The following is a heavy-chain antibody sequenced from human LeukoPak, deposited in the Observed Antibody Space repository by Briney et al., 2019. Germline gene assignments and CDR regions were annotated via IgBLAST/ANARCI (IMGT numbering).Heavy chain of an antibody. D-gene: IGHD2-2*01. CDR1: GFTFSSYA. CDR2: ISGSGGST. J-gene: IGHJ4*02. V-gene: IGHV3-23*01. Sequence: GGSLRLSCAASGFTFSSYAMSWVRQAPGKGLEWVSAISGSGGSTYYADSVKGRFTISRDNSKNTLYLQMNSLRAEDTAVYYCAIRPKYCSSTSCTRGGYWGQGTLVTVSS. CDR3: AIRPKYCSSTSCTRGGY.